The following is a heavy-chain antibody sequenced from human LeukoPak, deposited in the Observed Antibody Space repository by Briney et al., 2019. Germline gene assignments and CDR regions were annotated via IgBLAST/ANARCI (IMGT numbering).Heavy chain of an antibody. CDR3: ARDGLNDILTGSDNWFDP. Sequence: GGSLRLSCAASGFTFRSYWMSWVRQAPGKGLEWVANIKQDGSEKYYVDSVKGRFTISRDNAKNSLYLQMNSLRAEDTAVYYWARDGLNDILTGSDNWFDPWGQGTLVTVSS. J-gene: IGHJ5*02. CDR2: IKQDGSEK. CDR1: GFTFRSYW. D-gene: IGHD3-9*01. V-gene: IGHV3-7*05.